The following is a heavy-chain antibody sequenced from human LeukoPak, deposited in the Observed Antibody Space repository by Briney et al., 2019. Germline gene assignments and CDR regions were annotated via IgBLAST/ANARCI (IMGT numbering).Heavy chain of an antibody. D-gene: IGHD3-22*01. CDR3: APDSRGYTDYFDY. Sequence: SETLSLTCSVCGVSIRRYYWGWIRQPAGKGLEWIGRIYTSGRTNYNPSLKRRGTLSVDTSKNQFSLELSSVAAADTAVYYCAPDSRGYTDYFDYWGQRTLVTVSS. V-gene: IGHV4-4*07. CDR2: IYTSGRT. CDR1: GVSIRRYY. J-gene: IGHJ4*02.